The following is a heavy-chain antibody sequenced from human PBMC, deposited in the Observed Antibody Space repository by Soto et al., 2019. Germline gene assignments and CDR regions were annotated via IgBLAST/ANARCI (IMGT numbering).Heavy chain of an antibody. CDR3: ARHPAAGPRFDT. D-gene: IGHD6-13*01. V-gene: IGHV4-39*01. CDR1: CGSMGGYY. CDR2: IYYSGFT. J-gene: IGHJ5*02. Sequence: PSETLSLTCTVSCGSMGGYYWDWIRQSPGKGLEWIGNIYYSGFTLYNPSLKSRVTISVDTSKNQFSLKLRSVTAADTAVYYCARHPAAGPRFDTWGQGTLVTVSS.